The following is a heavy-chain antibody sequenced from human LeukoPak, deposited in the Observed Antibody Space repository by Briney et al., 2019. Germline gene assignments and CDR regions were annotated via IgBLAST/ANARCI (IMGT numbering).Heavy chain of an antibody. D-gene: IGHD2-2*01. Sequence: ASVKVSCKASGYTFSGYYLYWVRQAPAQGLEWMGWINPNSGGTNYAQKFQGRVTMARDTSITTAYMELRWLRSDDTAVYYCARGGIVPGATADAFEIWGQGTTVTVP. CDR3: ARGGIVPGATADAFEI. V-gene: IGHV1-2*02. CDR1: GYTFSGYY. CDR2: INPNSGGT. J-gene: IGHJ3*02.